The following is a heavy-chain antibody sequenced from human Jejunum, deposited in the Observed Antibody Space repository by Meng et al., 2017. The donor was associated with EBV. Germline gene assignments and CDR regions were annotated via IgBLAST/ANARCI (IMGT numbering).Heavy chain of an antibody. CDR3: TDVGGDMI. CDR2: IKRTTDGGTT. CDR1: GFTFTNSH. J-gene: IGHJ4*02. V-gene: IGHV3-15*01. D-gene: IGHD3-16*01. Sequence: VQLVESGGGVVQPGGSLRLFCAASGFTFTNSHMTWVRQAPGKGLEWVGRIKRTTDGGTTDYAAPVKGRFTISRDDSKNTLYLQMNSLKTEDTAVYYCTDVGGDMIWGQGILVTVSS.